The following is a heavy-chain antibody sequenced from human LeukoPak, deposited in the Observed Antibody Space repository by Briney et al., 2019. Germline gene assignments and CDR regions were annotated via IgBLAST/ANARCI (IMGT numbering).Heavy chain of an antibody. CDR3: ASVAAAGPNFGDY. D-gene: IGHD6-13*01. V-gene: IGHV4-59*12. CDR2: IFYSGDT. CDR1: GDSIGNYY. Sequence: SETLSLTCTVSGDSIGNYYWTWIRQPPGKGLEWIGYIFYSGDTYYNPSLKSRVTIPVDTSKNQFSLKLSSVTAADTAVYYCASVAAAGPNFGDYWGQGTLVTVSS. J-gene: IGHJ4*02.